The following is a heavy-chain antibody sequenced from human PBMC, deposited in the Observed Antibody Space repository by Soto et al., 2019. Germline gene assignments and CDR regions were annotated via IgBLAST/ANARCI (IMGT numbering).Heavy chain of an antibody. CDR1: GFAVSSNF. CDR2: IYSGGST. J-gene: IGHJ5*02. Sequence: EVQLVESGGGLVQPGGSLRLSCAASGFAVSSNFMSWVRQAPGKGLEWVSVIYSGGSTYYADSVKGRFTISRDNSENTLYLQMNSLRAEDTAIYYCARATMIGLLISWGQGTLVTVSS. V-gene: IGHV3-66*01. CDR3: ARATMIGLLIS. D-gene: IGHD3-22*01.